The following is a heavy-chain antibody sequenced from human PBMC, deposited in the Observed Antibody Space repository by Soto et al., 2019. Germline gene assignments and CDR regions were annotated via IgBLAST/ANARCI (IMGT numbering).Heavy chain of an antibody. CDR3: AREGEYGAYFDY. D-gene: IGHD4-17*01. Sequence: GGSLRLSCAASGFTFSSYAMHWVRQAPGKGLEWVAVISYDGSNKYYADSVKGRFTISRDNSKNTLYLQMNSLRAEDTAVYYCAREGEYGAYFDYWGQGTLVTVSS. J-gene: IGHJ4*02. CDR2: ISYDGSNK. CDR1: GFTFSSYA. V-gene: IGHV3-30-3*01.